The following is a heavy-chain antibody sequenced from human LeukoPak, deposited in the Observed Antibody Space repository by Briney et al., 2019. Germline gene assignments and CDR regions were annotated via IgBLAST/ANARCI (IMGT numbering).Heavy chain of an antibody. Sequence: PSETLSLTCTVSGGSISSYYWSWLRQPPGKGLEWIGYIYYSGSTNYNPSLKSRVTISVDTSKNQFSLKLSSVTAADTAVYYCARGLDLRTPKSSNPWGQGTLVTVSS. D-gene: IGHD5/OR15-5a*01. V-gene: IGHV4-59*01. CDR2: IYYSGST. CDR3: ARGLDLRTPKSSNP. CDR1: GGSISSYY. J-gene: IGHJ5*02.